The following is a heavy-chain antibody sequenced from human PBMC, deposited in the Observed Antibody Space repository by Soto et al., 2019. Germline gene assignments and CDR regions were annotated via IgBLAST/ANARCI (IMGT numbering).Heavy chain of an antibody. V-gene: IGHV3-73*02. D-gene: IGHD4-17*01. CDR3: TPTVTLRGFDY. CDR2: IRTKAKDYAT. Sequence: EVQLVESGGGLVQPGGSLKLSCAASGFTFSGSAMHWVRQTSGKGLEWVGRIRTKAKDYATVYSASVKGRFTISRDDSKNTAYLQMSSLRPEDTALYYCTPTVTLRGFDYWGQGTLVTVSS. CDR1: GFTFSGSA. J-gene: IGHJ4*02.